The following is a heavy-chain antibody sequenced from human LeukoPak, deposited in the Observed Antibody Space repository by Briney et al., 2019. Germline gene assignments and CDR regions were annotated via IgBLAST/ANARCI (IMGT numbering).Heavy chain of an antibody. V-gene: IGHV3-23*01. CDR1: GFTFSSHG. CDR2: ISGSGDYT. Sequence: PGGSLRLSCAASGFTFSSHGMSWVRQAPGKGLEWVSTISGSGDYTYYADSVKGRFTISRDNSKNTLYLQMNSLRAEDTAIYYCAKDLGWIHFAYWGQGTLVTVSS. D-gene: IGHD5-18*01. CDR3: AKDLGWIHFAY. J-gene: IGHJ4*02.